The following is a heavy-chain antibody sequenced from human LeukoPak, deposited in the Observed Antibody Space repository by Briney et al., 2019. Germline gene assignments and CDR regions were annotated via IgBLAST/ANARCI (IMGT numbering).Heavy chain of an antibody. D-gene: IGHD5-18*01. CDR3: VRPIRGYSFDYYDY. CDR2: IYYSGST. V-gene: IGHV4-59*01. Sequence: SETLSLSCTVSGCSITSSYMSWVRQPPGKGLEWMGCIYYSGSTNYNPSLKGRVTMSVDTSKSQFSLKLTSVTAADTAVYYCVRPIRGYSFDYYDYWGQGTLVTVSS. J-gene: IGHJ4*02. CDR1: GCSITSSY.